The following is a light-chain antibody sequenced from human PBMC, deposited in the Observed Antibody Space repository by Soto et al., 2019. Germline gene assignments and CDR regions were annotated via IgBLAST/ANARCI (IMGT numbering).Light chain of an antibody. CDR3: SSYSTTTSMV. Sequence: QSALTQPASVSGSPGQSITISCTGTSSDVGNSNLVSWYQHHPDKPPKLVIYEATKRPSGVSSRFSGSKSGNTASLTISGLQAEDEADYYCSSYSTTTSMVFGGGTKVTVL. CDR2: EAT. J-gene: IGLJ2*01. V-gene: IGLV2-23*01. CDR1: SSDVGNSNL.